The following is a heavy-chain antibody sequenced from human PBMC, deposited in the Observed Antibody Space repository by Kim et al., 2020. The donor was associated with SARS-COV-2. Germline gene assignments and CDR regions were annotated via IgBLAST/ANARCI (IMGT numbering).Heavy chain of an antibody. CDR2: IYYSGST. V-gene: IGHV4-39*01. J-gene: IGHJ4*02. CDR3: ARPSITMVRGVTYEYYFDY. D-gene: IGHD3-10*01. Sequence: SETLSLTCTVSGGSISSSSYYWGWIRQPPGKGLEWIGSIYYSGSTYYNPSLKSRVTISVDTSKNQFSLKLSSVTAADTAVYYCARPSITMVRGVTYEYYFDYWGQGTLVTVSS. CDR1: GGSISSSSYY.